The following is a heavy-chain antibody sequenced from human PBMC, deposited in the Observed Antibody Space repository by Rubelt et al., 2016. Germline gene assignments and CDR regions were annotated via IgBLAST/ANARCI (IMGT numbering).Heavy chain of an antibody. J-gene: IGHJ4*02. CDR3: AREGYSSGWYDDY. V-gene: IGHV4-38-2*02. D-gene: IGHD6-19*01. CDR2: FYHSGSR. CDR1: GYSIRRGYY. Sequence: QVHLQQSGPGLVKPSETLSLTCNVSGYSIRRGYYWGWIRQPPGKGLEWIGTFYHSGSRYYNPSLTSRVTITVDTSKNQFSRKLGSVTAADSAVYYCAREGYSSGWYDDYWGQGTLVTVSA.